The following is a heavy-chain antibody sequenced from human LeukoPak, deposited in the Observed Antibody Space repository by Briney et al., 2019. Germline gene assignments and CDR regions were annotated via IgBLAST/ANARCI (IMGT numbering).Heavy chain of an antibody. D-gene: IGHD2-2*02. Sequence: GGSLRLFCAASGFTFSSYAMHWVRQAPGKGLEWVAVISYDGSNKYYTDSVKGTFTISRDNSKSTLYLQMNSLRAEDTAVYYCERSNTEAPDFDYWGQGTLVTVSS. CDR2: ISYDGSNK. CDR1: GFTFSSYA. CDR3: ERSNTEAPDFDY. J-gene: IGHJ4*02. V-gene: IGHV3-30*04.